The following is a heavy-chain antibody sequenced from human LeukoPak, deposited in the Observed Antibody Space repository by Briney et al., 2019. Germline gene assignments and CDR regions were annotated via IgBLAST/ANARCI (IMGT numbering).Heavy chain of an antibody. CDR2: ISAYNGNT. Sequence: ASVKVSCKASGYTFTSYGISWVRQAPGQGLEWMGWISAYNGNTNYAQNLQGRVTMTTDTSTSTAYMELRSLRSDDTAVYYCARDYFSKGVVIMAYWGQGTLVTVSS. J-gene: IGHJ4*02. D-gene: IGHD3-3*01. V-gene: IGHV1-18*01. CDR3: ARDYFSKGVVIMAY. CDR1: GYTFTSYG.